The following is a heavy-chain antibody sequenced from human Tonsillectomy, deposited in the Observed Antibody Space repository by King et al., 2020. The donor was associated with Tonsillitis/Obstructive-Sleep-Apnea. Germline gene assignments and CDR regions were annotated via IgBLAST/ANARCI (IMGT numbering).Heavy chain of an antibody. J-gene: IGHJ6*03. D-gene: IGHD3-22*01. CDR2: ISSSGGST. CDR1: GFTFNTYA. CDR3: AKNYYDSSGPRYFYYYMDV. V-gene: IGHV3-23*04. Sequence: VQLVESGGGLVQPGGSLRLSCAASGFTFNTYAMSGVRQAPGKGLEWVSAISSSGGSTYYADSVKGRFTISRENSKNTLYLQMNSLRAEDTAVYYCAKNYYDSSGPRYFYYYMDVWGRGTTVTVS.